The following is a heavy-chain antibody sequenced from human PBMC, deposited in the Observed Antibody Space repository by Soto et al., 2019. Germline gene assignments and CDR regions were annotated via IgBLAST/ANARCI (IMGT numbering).Heavy chain of an antibody. CDR1: GGSVSSGSDH. V-gene: IGHV4-61*01. J-gene: IGHJ4*02. Sequence: QVQLQESGPGLVKPSETLSLTCTVSGGSVSSGSDHWSWIRQPPGKGLEWIGFIYYIGSTNYNPSLKSRVTISLDTSKNQFALKLSSVTAADTAVYYCARGDRSGSNAEIDYWGQGTLVTVSS. CDR2: IYYIGST. D-gene: IGHD2-21*02. CDR3: ARGDRSGSNAEIDY.